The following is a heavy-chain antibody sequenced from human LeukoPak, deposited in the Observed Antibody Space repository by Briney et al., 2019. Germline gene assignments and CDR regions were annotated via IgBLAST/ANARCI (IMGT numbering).Heavy chain of an antibody. V-gene: IGHV4-59*01. CDR3: ASTRIVATPYDAFDI. D-gene: IGHD5-12*01. CDR2: IYYSGST. J-gene: IGHJ3*02. Sequence: SETLSLTCTVSGGSISSYYWSWIRQPPGKGLEWIGYIYYSGSTNYNPSLKSRVTISVDTSKNQFSLKLSSVPAADTAVYYCASTRIVATPYDAFDIWGQGTVVTVSS. CDR1: GGSISSYY.